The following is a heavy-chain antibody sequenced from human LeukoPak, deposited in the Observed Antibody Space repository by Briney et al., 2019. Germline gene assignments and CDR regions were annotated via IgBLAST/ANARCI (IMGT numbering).Heavy chain of an antibody. CDR2: IYPRDSDT. V-gene: IGHV5-51*01. CDR3: ARLLAAPYYINF. J-gene: IGHJ4*02. D-gene: IGHD6-25*01. Sequence: GESLKISCKGSGYTNYWIAWVRQMPGQGLEWLGIIYPRDSDTRYSPSFQGQVSISVDTSIDTAYLQWSSVKASDTAMYYCARLLAAPYYINFWGQGTLVTASS. CDR1: GYTNYW.